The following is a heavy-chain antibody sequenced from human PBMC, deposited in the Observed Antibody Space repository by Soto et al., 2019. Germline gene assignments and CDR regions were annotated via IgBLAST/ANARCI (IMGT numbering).Heavy chain of an antibody. CDR3: ARGPESRSTAYFDY. CDR1: GDTFGNFG. J-gene: IGHJ4*02. CDR2: FNTYNGNT. D-gene: IGHD2-2*01. Sequence: QVQLVHSGAEVKKPGASVKVSCEASGDTFGNFGITWVRQAPGQGLEWMGWFNTYNGNTHYAQKSQGRVTMTTDTSTGTAYMELRSLRSDDTALYYCARGPESRSTAYFDYWGQGTLVTVSS. V-gene: IGHV1-18*01.